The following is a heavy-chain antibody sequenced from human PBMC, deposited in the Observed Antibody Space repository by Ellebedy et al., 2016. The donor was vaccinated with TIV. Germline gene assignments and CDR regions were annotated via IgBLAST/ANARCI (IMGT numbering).Heavy chain of an antibody. V-gene: IGHV1-69*13. CDR2: IIPIFGTA. J-gene: IGHJ4*02. CDR1: GGTFSSYA. Sequence: SVKVSXKASGGTFSSYAISWVRQAPGQGLEWMGGIIPIFGTANYAQKFQGRVTITADESTSTAYMELSSLRSEDTAVYYCAISPKAAGIDYWGQGTLVTVSS. CDR3: AISPKAAGIDY. D-gene: IGHD6-13*01.